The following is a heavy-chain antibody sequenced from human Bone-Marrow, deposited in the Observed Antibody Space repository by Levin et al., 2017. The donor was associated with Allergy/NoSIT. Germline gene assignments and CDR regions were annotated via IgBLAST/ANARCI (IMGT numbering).Heavy chain of an antibody. CDR1: GYTFTSYN. CDR2: INPNSGNT. CDR3: ARGDCYSGSCYGPDWLDP. D-gene: IGHD2-15*01. J-gene: IGHJ5*02. V-gene: IGHV1-8*01. Sequence: PGASVKVSCKTSGYTFTSYNVYWVRQAPGQGLEYMGYINPNSGNTGYAQKFQGRVTMTRNSSITTAYMKLSGLRFEDTAIYYCARGDCYSGSCYGPDWLDPWGQGTQVTVSS.